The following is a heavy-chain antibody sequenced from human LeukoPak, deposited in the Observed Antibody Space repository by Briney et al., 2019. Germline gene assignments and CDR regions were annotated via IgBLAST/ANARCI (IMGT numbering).Heavy chain of an antibody. CDR1: GYSFTSYC. V-gene: IGHV5-10-1*01. CDR3: ARHLEEQQLVFYYGMDV. J-gene: IGHJ6*04. CDR2: IDPSDSYT. Sequence: GESLKISCKGSGYSFTSYCISWVRQMPGKGLEWMGRIDPSDSYTNYSPSFQGHVTISADKSISTAYLQWSSLKASDTAMYYCARHLEEQQLVFYYGMDVWGKGTTVTVSS. D-gene: IGHD6-13*01.